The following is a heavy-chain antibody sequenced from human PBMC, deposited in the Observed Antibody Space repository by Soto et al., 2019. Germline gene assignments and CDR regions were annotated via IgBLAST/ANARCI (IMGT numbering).Heavy chain of an antibody. CDR3: ARDPRLLWFGEALYGMDV. Sequence: GGSLRLSCAASGFTFSSYSMNWVRQAPGKGLEWVSSISSSSSYIYYADSVKGRFTISRDNAKNTLYLQMNSLRAEDTAVYYCARDPRLLWFGEALYGMDVWGQGTTVTVSS. D-gene: IGHD3-10*01. CDR1: GFTFSSYS. J-gene: IGHJ6*02. V-gene: IGHV3-21*01. CDR2: ISSSSSYI.